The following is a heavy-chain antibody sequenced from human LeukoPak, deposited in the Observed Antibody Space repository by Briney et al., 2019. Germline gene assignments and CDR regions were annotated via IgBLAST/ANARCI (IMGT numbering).Heavy chain of an antibody. CDR3: AKGGIPDDP. D-gene: IGHD2-21*01. V-gene: IGHV3-23*01. CDR1: GFTFSSYA. Sequence: PGGSLRLSCAASGFTFSSYAMNWVRQAPGKGLEWVSAISGRGSSTYYADSVKGRFTISRDNSKNTLYLQMNSLRVEDTAVYYCAKGGIPDDPWGQGTLVTVSS. J-gene: IGHJ5*02. CDR2: ISGRGSST.